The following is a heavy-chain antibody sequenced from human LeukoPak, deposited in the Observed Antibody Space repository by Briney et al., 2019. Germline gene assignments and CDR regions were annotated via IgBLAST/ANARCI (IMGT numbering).Heavy chain of an antibody. CDR2: ISSSGSTI. CDR3: ARHERDRFLEWLFFDY. Sequence: GGSLRLSCAASGFTFSDYYMSWIRQAPGKGLEWVSYISSSGSTIYYADSVKGRFTISRDNAKNSLYLQMNSLRAEDTAVYYCARHERDRFLEWLFFDYWGQGTLVTVSS. D-gene: IGHD3-3*01. J-gene: IGHJ4*02. CDR1: GFTFSDYY. V-gene: IGHV3-11*01.